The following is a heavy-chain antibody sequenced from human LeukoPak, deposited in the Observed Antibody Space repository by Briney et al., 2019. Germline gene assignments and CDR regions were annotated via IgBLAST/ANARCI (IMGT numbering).Heavy chain of an antibody. Sequence: GGSLRLSCAASGFTVSSNYMSWVRQAPGKGLEWVSVIYSGGSTYYADSVKGRFTISRDNSKNTLYLQMNSLRAEDTAVYYCARAVAEDYYYYYYMDVWGKGTTVTISS. V-gene: IGHV3-53*01. J-gene: IGHJ6*03. CDR3: ARAVAEDYYYYYYMDV. D-gene: IGHD6-19*01. CDR2: IYSGGST. CDR1: GFTVSSNY.